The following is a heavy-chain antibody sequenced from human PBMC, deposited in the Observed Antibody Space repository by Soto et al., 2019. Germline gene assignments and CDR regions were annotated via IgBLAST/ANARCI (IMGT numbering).Heavy chain of an antibody. CDR2: IYSGGST. V-gene: IGHV3-66*01. J-gene: IGHJ4*02. CDR3: ARDRAISDYRSSGALGL. CDR1: GFTVSSHY. Sequence: VQLVESGGGLVQPGGSLRLSCAASGFTVSSHYMSWVRQAPGKGLEWVSVIYSGGSTYYAKSVTGRFIISRDNSKSTVYLQMNSLRVEDTAVYYCARDRAISDYRSSGALGLWGQGTLVSVSS. D-gene: IGHD6-6*01.